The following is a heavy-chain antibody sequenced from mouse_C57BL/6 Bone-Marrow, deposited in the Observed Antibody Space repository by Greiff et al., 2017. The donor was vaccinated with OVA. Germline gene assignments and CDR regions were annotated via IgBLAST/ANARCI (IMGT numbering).Heavy chain of an antibody. D-gene: IGHD1-1*01. Sequence: EVMLVESGGGLVKPGGSLKLSCAASGFTFSSYTMSWVRQTPEKRLEWVATISGGGGNTYYPDSVKGRFTISRDNAKNTLYLQMSSLRSEDTALYYCARPLYSSSPSFDYWGQGTTLTVSS. J-gene: IGHJ2*01. CDR2: ISGGGGNT. CDR3: ARPLYSSSPSFDY. CDR1: GFTFSSYT. V-gene: IGHV5-9*01.